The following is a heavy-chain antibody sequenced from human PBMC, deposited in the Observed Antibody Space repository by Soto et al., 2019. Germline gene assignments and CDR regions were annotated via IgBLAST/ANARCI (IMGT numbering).Heavy chain of an antibody. D-gene: IGHD3-16*01. Sequence: KASETLSLTCAVSGYSISSGYYWGWIRQPPGKGLEWIGSIYHSGSTYYNPSLKSRVTISVDTSKNQFSLKLSSVTAADTAVYYCARSGGGSDYYYYYGMDVWGQGTTVTVSS. CDR2: IYHSGST. CDR3: ARSGGGSDYYYYYGMDV. V-gene: IGHV4-38-2*01. CDR1: GYSISSGYY. J-gene: IGHJ6*02.